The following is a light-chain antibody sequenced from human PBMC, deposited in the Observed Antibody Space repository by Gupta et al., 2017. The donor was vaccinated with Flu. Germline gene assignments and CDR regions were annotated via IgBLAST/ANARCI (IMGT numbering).Light chain of an antibody. V-gene: IGKV3-20*01. Sequence: PGTLSLSPGQRVTLSCRASQSVSSSFLAWYQQKPGQAPRLLIYGASIRATGIADRFSGSGSGTDFTLTISRLEPEDFAVYFCQQYGTSITFGQGTRLEIK. J-gene: IGKJ5*01. CDR1: QSVSSSF. CDR3: QQYGTSIT. CDR2: GAS.